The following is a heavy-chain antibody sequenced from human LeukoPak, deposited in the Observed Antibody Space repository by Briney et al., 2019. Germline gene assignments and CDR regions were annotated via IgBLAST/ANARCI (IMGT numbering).Heavy chain of an antibody. Sequence: PGGSLRLSCAASGFTFSSYGMHWVRQAPGKGLEWVAVISYDGSNKYYADSVKGRFTISRDNSKNTLYLQMNSLRAEDTAVYYCAKDPAGPDSSGFIDYWGQGTLVTVSS. J-gene: IGHJ4*02. CDR2: ISYDGSNK. CDR1: GFTFSSYG. D-gene: IGHD6-19*01. CDR3: AKDPAGPDSSGFIDY. V-gene: IGHV3-30*18.